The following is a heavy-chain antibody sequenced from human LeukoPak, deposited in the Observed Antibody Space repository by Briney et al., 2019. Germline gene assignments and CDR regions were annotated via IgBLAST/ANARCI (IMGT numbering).Heavy chain of an antibody. CDR3: AGGGVFRYFDY. CDR1: GFTFSSYG. Sequence: GGSLRLSCAASGFTFSSYGMHWVRQAPGKGLEWVAFIRYDGSNKYYADSVKGRFTISRDNSKNTLYLQMNSLRAEDTAVYYCAGGGVFRYFDYWGQGTLVTVSS. V-gene: IGHV3-30*02. D-gene: IGHD2/OR15-2a*01. CDR2: IRYDGSNK. J-gene: IGHJ4*02.